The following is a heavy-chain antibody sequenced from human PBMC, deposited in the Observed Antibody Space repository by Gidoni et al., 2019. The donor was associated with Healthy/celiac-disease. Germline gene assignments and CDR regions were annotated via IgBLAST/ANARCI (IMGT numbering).Heavy chain of an antibody. CDR3: AGGRATRKYYFDY. V-gene: IGHV4-59*01. CDR2: IYYSGST. Sequence: QVQLQESGPGLVKPSETLSLTCTASGGSISRYYWSWIRQPPGKGLEWIGYIYYSGSTNYNPSLKSRVTISVDTSKNQFSLKLSSVTAADTAVYYCAGGRATRKYYFDYWGQGTLVTVSS. CDR1: GGSISRYY. J-gene: IGHJ4*02. D-gene: IGHD3-16*01.